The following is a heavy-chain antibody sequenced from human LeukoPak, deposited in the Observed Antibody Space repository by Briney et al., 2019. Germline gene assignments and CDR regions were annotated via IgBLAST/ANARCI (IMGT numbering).Heavy chain of an antibody. CDR1: GYSFTSYW. CDR3: ARLSGYCSSTSCYGFDP. D-gene: IGHD2-2*01. J-gene: IGHJ5*02. Sequence: GETLKISCKGSGYSFTSYWIGWVRQMPGKGLEWMGIIYPGDSDTRYSPSFQGQVTISADKSISTAYLQWSSLKASDTAMYYCARLSGYCSSTSCYGFDPWGQGTLVTVSS. CDR2: IYPGDSDT. V-gene: IGHV5-51*01.